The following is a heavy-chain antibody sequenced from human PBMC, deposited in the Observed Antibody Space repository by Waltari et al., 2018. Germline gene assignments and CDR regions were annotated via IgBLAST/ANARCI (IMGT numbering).Heavy chain of an antibody. CDR3: ARGRDLLGDCSGGSCFRMDV. J-gene: IGHJ6*02. D-gene: IGHD2-15*01. V-gene: IGHV1-2*02. CDR1: GYSFNGYY. Sequence: QVQLVQSGAEVKKPGASVKVSCKASGYSFNGYYIHWVRQAPGQGLEWMGWINPNSGGTKYAQKFQGRVTMTRDTSAYMELSRLRSDDTAVYYCARGRDLLGDCSGGSCFRMDVWGQGTTVTVS. CDR2: INPNSGGT.